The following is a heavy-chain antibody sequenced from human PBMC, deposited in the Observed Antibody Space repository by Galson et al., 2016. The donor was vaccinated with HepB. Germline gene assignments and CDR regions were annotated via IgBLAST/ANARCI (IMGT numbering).Heavy chain of an antibody. V-gene: IGHV4-34*01. Sequence: SETLSLTCGVYGGSFSVYYWAWIRQSPGKGLEWIGEINHSGDTNYNPSLKSRVTISVDTSKNQFSLKLNSVTAADTAGYYCARRRTAAKDRYFDLWGRGTLVTVSS. J-gene: IGHJ2*01. D-gene: IGHD1/OR15-1a*01. CDR3: ARRRTAAKDRYFDL. CDR1: GGSFSVYY. CDR2: INHSGDT.